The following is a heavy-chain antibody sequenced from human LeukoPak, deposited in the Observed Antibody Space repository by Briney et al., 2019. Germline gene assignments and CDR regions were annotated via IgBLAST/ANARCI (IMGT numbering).Heavy chain of an antibody. CDR1: GYSFTNYW. J-gene: IGHJ4*02. D-gene: IGHD3-22*01. CDR3: ARHWRGHCDSFAGCSAIDY. V-gene: IGHV5-51*01. CDR2: IYPGDSET. Sequence: HGESLKISCKGSGYSFTNYWIGWVRQMPGKGLEYMGIIYPGDSETKYSPSFQGQVTISADKSISTAYLQWSSLKASDTAIYYCARHWRGHCDSFAGCSAIDYWGQGTLVTVSS.